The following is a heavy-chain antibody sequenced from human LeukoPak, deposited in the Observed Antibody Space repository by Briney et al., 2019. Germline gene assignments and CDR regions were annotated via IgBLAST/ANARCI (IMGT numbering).Heavy chain of an antibody. Sequence: SETLSLTCTVSGGSISSGDYYWSWIRQPPGKGLEWIGYIYYSGSTYYNPSLKSRVTISVDTSKNQFSLKLSSVTAADTAVYYCARDYRIRDSSGYYYYYGMDVWGQGTTVTVSS. V-gene: IGHV4-30-4*01. CDR2: IYYSGST. D-gene: IGHD3-22*01. CDR1: GGSISSGDYY. CDR3: ARDYRIRDSSGYYYYYGMDV. J-gene: IGHJ6*02.